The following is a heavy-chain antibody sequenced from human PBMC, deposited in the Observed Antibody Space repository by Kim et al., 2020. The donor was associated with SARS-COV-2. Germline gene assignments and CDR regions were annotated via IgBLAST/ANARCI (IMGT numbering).Heavy chain of an antibody. CDR2: IGTAGDT. CDR1: GFTFSSYD. Sequence: GGSLRLSCAVSGFTFSSYDMHWVRQATGKGLEWVSAIGTAGDTYYPGSVKGRFTISRENAKNSLYLQMNSLRAGDTAVYYCARMYRAGYGDYHSYYYYGMDVWGQGTTVTVSS. CDR3: ARMYRAGYGDYHSYYYYGMDV. D-gene: IGHD4-17*01. J-gene: IGHJ6*02. V-gene: IGHV3-13*01.